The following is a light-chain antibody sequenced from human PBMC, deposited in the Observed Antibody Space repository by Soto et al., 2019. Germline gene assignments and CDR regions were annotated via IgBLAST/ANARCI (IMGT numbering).Light chain of an antibody. CDR1: QSISIW. CDR3: QQHDSYPST. CDR2: MAS. V-gene: IGKV1-5*03. J-gene: IGKJ1*01. Sequence: DIQMTQSPSTLSASVGDRVTITCRASQSISIWLAWYQQKPGKAPKLLIYMASRLESGVPSRFSGSGSGTEFNLTISSLQPDDFATYYCQQHDSYPSTFGQGTRVEIK.